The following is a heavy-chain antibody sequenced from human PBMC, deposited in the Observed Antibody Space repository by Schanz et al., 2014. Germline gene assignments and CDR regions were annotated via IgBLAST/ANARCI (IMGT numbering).Heavy chain of an antibody. J-gene: IGHJ4*02. V-gene: IGHV3-48*01. D-gene: IGHD1-26*01. CDR2: ISGSSRTI. CDR1: GFTASSHS. CDR3: ARGGSGSHYHLDY. Sequence: EVQLVESGGGLVKPGGSLRLSCGVSGFTASSHSMNWVRQAPGKGLEWVSYISGSSRTIYYADSMKGRFTVSRDNAENALYLQMNSLRAEDTGLYFCARGGSGSHYHLDYWGQGTLVTVSS.